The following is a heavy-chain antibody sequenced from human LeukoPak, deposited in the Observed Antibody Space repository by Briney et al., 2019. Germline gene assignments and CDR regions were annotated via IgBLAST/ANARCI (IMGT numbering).Heavy chain of an antibody. V-gene: IGHV3-23*01. D-gene: IGHD5-18*01. Sequence: PGGSLRLSCAASGLTFSNYARSWVRQAPGKGLEWVSVISGSGGSTYYADSVKGQFTIFRDNSKNTVYLQMNSQRADDTAVYYCAKGDTGMVRRYYFDYWGQGTLVTVSS. CDR3: AKGDTGMVRRYYFDY. J-gene: IGHJ4*02. CDR2: ISGSGGST. CDR1: GLTFSNYA.